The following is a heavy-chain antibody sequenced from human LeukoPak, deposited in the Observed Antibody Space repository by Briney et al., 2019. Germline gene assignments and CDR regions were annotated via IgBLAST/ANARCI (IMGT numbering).Heavy chain of an antibody. D-gene: IGHD6-13*01. CDR2: ISGSGGST. CDR1: GFTFSSYA. Sequence: GGSLRLSCAASGFTFSSYAMSWVRQAPGKGLEWVSAISGSGGSTYYADSGEGRFTISRDNSKNTLYLQMNSLRAEDTAVYYCAKDRSDSSTWYAGSHWGQGTLVTVSS. CDR3: AKDRSDSSTWYAGSH. J-gene: IGHJ4*02. V-gene: IGHV3-23*01.